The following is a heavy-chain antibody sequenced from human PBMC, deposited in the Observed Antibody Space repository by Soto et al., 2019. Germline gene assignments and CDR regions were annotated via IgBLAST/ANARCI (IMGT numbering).Heavy chain of an antibody. CDR3: AIVFGVVMGPGMYYYYGLDV. CDR2: ISGSGGST. J-gene: IGHJ6*02. D-gene: IGHD3-3*01. CDR1: GFTFSSYA. V-gene: IGHV3-23*01. Sequence: GGSLRLSCAAPGFTFSSYAMSWVRQAPGKGLEWVSAISGSGGSTYYADSVKGRFTISRDNSKNTLYLQMNSLRAEDTAVYYFAIVFGVVMGPGMYYYYGLDVWGQGTTVTVSS.